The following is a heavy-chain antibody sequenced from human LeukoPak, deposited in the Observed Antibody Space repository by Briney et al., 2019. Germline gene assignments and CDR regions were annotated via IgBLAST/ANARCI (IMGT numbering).Heavy chain of an antibody. J-gene: IGHJ4*02. CDR2: IYYSGST. CDR3: ARHGSGSYWGTVDY. Sequence: SGTLSLTCTVSGGSISSYYWSWIRQPPGKGLEWVGYIYYSGSTNYNPSLKSRVTISVDTSKNQFSLKLSSVTAADTAVYYCARHGSGSYWGTVDYWGEGTLVTVSS. CDR1: GGSISSYY. D-gene: IGHD1-26*01. V-gene: IGHV4-59*08.